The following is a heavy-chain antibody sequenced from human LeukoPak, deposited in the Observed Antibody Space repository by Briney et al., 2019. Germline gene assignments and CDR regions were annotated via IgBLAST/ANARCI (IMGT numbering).Heavy chain of an antibody. CDR3: AKDGDSLYYYYYMDV. CDR1: GFTFSSYS. J-gene: IGHJ6*03. CDR2: ITSSSSYI. D-gene: IGHD5-18*01. Sequence: GGSLRLSCAASGFTFSSYSMNWVRQAPGKGLEWVSSITSSSSYIYYADSVKGRFTISRDNAKNSLYLQMNSLRAEDTAVYYCAKDGDSLYYYYYMDVWGKGTTVTVSS. V-gene: IGHV3-21*01.